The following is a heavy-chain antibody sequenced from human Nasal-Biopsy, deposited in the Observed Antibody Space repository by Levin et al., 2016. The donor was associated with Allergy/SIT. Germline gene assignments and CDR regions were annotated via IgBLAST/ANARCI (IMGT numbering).Heavy chain of an antibody. CDR2: ISADGSYS. V-gene: IGHV3-21*01. D-gene: IGHD5-18*01. CDR3: ARVVDTPMVKSVDK. J-gene: IGHJ4*02. CDR1: GFTFNIYS. Sequence: GESLKISCAASGFTFNIYSMTWVRQAPGRGLEWVSSISADGSYSFYADSVKGRFTISRDDAAKSVTLYMNSLRADDTGVFYCARVVDTPMVKSVDKWGQGTLVVVSS.